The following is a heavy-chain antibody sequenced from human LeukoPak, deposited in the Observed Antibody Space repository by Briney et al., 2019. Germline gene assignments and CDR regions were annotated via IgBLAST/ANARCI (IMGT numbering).Heavy chain of an antibody. CDR1: GGSISSYY. D-gene: IGHD6-13*01. V-gene: IGHV4-59*12. CDR2: IYYSGST. CDR3: ARRSSSWTSGWFDP. Sequence: SETLSLTCTVSGGSISSYYWSWIRQPPGKGLEWIGYIYYSGSTNYNPSLKSRVTISVDTSKNQFSLKLSSVTAADTAVYYCARRSSSWTSGWFDPWGQGTLVTVSS. J-gene: IGHJ5*02.